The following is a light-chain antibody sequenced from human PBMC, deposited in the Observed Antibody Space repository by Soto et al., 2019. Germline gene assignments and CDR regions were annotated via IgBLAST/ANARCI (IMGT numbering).Light chain of an antibody. CDR3: QQLDSYPLT. J-gene: IGKJ4*01. V-gene: IGKV1-9*01. CDR1: QDISSY. CDR2: AAS. Sequence: DIKLTQSPSFLSASVGDRVTITCRASQDISSYLAWYQQKPGKAPKLLIYAASTLQSGVPSRFSGSGSGTEFTLTISSLQPEDFATYYCQQLDSYPLTFGGGTKVEIK.